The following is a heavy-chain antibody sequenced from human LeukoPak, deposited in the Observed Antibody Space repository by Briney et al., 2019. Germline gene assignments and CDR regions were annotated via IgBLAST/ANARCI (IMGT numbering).Heavy chain of an antibody. CDR1: GFTFSSYS. Sequence: GGSLRLSCAASGFTFSSYSMNWVRQAPGKGLEWVSSISSSSSYIYYADSVKGRFTISRDNAKISLYLQMNSLRAEDTALYYCAKDEGLGYSSSWYGLDYWGQGTLVTVSS. V-gene: IGHV3-21*04. D-gene: IGHD6-13*01. CDR2: ISSSSSYI. J-gene: IGHJ4*02. CDR3: AKDEGLGYSSSWYGLDY.